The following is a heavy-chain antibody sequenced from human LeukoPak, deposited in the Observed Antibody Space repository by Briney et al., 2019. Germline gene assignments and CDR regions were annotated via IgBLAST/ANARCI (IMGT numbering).Heavy chain of an antibody. CDR3: AKAGNPYSSGWYYY. J-gene: IGHJ4*02. V-gene: IGHV3-30*18. Sequence: GGSLRLSCAASGFTFSSYGMHWVRQAPGKGLEWVAVISYDGSNKYYADSVKGRFTISRDNSKNTLYLQMNSLRAEDTAVYYCAKAGNPYSSGWYYYRGQGTLVTVSS. D-gene: IGHD6-19*01. CDR2: ISYDGSNK. CDR1: GFTFSSYG.